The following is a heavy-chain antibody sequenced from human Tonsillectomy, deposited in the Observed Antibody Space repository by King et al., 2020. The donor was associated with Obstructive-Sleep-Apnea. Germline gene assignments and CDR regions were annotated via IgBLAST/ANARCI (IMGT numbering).Heavy chain of an antibody. CDR3: ARRLTEAGLYYFDY. CDR1: GGSISSYY. Sequence: VQLQESGPGLVKPSETLSLTCTVSGGSISSYYWSWIRQPPGKGLEWIGYIYYSGSTNYNPSLKSRVTISVDTPKNQFSLKLGSVTAADTAVYYCARRLTEAGLYYFDYWGQGTLVTVSS. V-gene: IGHV4-59*01. CDR2: IYYSGST. D-gene: IGHD6-13*01. J-gene: IGHJ4*02.